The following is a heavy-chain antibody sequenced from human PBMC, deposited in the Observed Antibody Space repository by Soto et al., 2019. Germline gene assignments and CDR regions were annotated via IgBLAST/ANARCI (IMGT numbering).Heavy chain of an antibody. V-gene: IGHV3-74*01. CDR1: GYSFTDYW. Sequence: GWSLRLSCAASGYSFTDYWMHWVRQAPGQGLLWVSRIHMDGRTTTYADSVKGRFTISRDNANNMMYLQMNSLRVEDTAVYYGVCGGLSGGFSNYGSWGQGSLVTVSS. CDR2: IHMDGRTT. J-gene: IGHJ5*02. D-gene: IGHD1-26*01. CDR3: VCGGLSGGFSNYGS.